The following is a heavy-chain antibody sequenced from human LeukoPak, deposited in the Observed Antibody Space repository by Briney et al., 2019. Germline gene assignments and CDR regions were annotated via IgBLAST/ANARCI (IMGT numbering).Heavy chain of an antibody. V-gene: IGHV3-23*01. D-gene: IGHD5-12*01. J-gene: IGHJ4*02. CDR3: AKDPLAWLRGGDIDY. Sequence: SGGSLRLSCAASGFTFSSYAMSWVRQAPGKGLEWVSAISGSGGSTYYADSVKGRFTISRDNSKNTLYLQMNSLRAEDTAVYYCAKDPLAWLRGGDIDYWGQGTLVTVSS. CDR2: ISGSGGST. CDR1: GFTFSSYA.